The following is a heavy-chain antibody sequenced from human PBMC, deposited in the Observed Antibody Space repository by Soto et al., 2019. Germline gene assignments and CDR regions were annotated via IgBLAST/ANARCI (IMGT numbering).Heavy chain of an antibody. CDR1: GYTLTELS. J-gene: IGHJ4*02. CDR3: ASTAIAVAGTYYFDY. CDR2: FDPEDGET. V-gene: IGHV1-24*01. Sequence: ASVKVSCKVSGYTLTELSMHWVRQAPGKVLEWMGGFDPEDGETIYAQKFQGRVTMTEDTSTDTAYMELSSLRSEDTAVYYCASTAIAVAGTYYFDYWGQGTLVTVSS. D-gene: IGHD6-19*01.